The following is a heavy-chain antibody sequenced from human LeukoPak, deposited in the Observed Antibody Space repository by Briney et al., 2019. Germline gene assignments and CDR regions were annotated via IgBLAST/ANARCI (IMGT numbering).Heavy chain of an antibody. CDR3: AKDLLAGDYGPSGFDY. Sequence: GGSLRLSCAASGFTFSSYAMSWVRQAPGKGLEWVSAISGSGGSTYYADSVKGRFTISRDNSKNTLYLQMNSLRAEDTAVYYCAKDLLAGDYGPSGFDYWGQGTLVTVSS. J-gene: IGHJ4*02. V-gene: IGHV3-23*01. CDR2: ISGSGGST. CDR1: GFTFSSYA. D-gene: IGHD4/OR15-4a*01.